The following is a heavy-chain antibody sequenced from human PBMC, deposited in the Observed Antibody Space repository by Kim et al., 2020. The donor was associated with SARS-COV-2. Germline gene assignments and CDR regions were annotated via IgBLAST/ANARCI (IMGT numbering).Heavy chain of an antibody. CDR1: GYTFTSYG. D-gene: IGHD6-19*01. J-gene: IGHJ6*02. CDR2: ISAYNGNT. Sequence: ASVKVSCKASGYTFTSYGISWVRQAPGQGLEWMGWISAYNGNTNYAQKLQGRVTMTTDTSTSTAYMELRSLRSDDTAVYYCARDGYSSGWFLEGYYYGMDVWGQGTTVTVSS. CDR3: ARDGYSSGWFLEGYYYGMDV. V-gene: IGHV1-18*01.